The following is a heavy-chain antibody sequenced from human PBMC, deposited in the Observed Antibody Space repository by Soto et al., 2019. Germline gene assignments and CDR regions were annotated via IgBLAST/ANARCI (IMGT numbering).Heavy chain of an antibody. CDR3: AGDTSWHIRH. CDR1: GFSFSTYW. CDR2: IKQDGSEQ. V-gene: IGHV3-7*05. D-gene: IGHD6-13*01. J-gene: IGHJ4*02. Sequence: EVQLVEAGGGLVQPGGSLRLSGAASGFSFSTYWMNWVRQAPGKGLEWVAIIKQDGSEQFYVDSVKGRFTISRDNAKNSAYLQLNSLRDDDTAMYYCAGDTSWHIRHWGQGTLVTVSS.